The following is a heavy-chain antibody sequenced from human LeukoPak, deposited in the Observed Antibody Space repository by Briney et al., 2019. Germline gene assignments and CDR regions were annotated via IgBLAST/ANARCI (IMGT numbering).Heavy chain of an antibody. Sequence: PGGSLRLSCVASGFPFSSYWMTWVRQAPGKGLEWVANIKQDGSKKSYVDSVKGRFTISRDNAKNSLYLQMNSLRAEDTAVYYCARDFGVADASYGMDVWGQGTTVTVSS. CDR1: GFPFSSYW. J-gene: IGHJ6*02. CDR2: IKQDGSKK. V-gene: IGHV3-7*01. D-gene: IGHD3-3*01. CDR3: ARDFGVADASYGMDV.